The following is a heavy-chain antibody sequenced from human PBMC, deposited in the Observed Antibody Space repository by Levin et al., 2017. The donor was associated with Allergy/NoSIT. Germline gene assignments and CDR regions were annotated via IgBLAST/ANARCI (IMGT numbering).Heavy chain of an antibody. J-gene: IGHJ4*02. Sequence: SETLSLTCAVYGGSFSGYYWSWIRQPPEKGLEWIGEINHSGSTNYNPSLKSRVTISVDTSKNQFSLKLSSVTAADTAVYYCARGPVVGQQLRHRPAGFDYWGQGTLVTVSS. CDR3: ARGPVVGQQLRHRPAGFDY. CDR2: INHSGST. V-gene: IGHV4-34*01. CDR1: GGSFSGYY. D-gene: IGHD6-13*01.